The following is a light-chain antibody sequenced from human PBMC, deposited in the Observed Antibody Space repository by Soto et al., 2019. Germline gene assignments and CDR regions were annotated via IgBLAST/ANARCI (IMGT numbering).Light chain of an antibody. CDR2: HVT. CDR1: SSDVGGHDY. J-gene: IGLJ1*01. V-gene: IGLV2-14*01. Sequence: QSLLTQSASVSGSPGQSITISCKGTSSDVGGHDYVSWYQQHPGKAPTLMIYHVTNRPSGVSSRFSGSKSGNTAFLIISGLQAEDEADYYCSSYTSGSTFVFGTGTKVTVL. CDR3: SSYTSGSTFV.